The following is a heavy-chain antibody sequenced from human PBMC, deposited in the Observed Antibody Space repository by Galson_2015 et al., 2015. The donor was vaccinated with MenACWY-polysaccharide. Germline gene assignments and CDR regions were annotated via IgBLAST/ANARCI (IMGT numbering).Heavy chain of an antibody. CDR2: VSGSGSST. CDR1: GFTFSSYA. J-gene: IGHJ4*02. V-gene: IGHV3-23*01. D-gene: IGHD6-19*01. CDR3: AKVAVAGPMSFFDY. Sequence: SLRLSCAASGFTFSSYAMSWVRQAPGKGLEWVSTVSGSGSSTYYADSVKGRFTISRDSSKNTLYLQMGSLRAEDTAVYYCAKVAVAGPMSFFDYWGQGTLVTVSS.